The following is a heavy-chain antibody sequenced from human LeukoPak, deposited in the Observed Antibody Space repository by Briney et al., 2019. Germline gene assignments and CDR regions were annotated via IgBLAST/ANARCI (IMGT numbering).Heavy chain of an antibody. V-gene: IGHV3-23*01. D-gene: IGHD3-3*01. CDR3: ARVEESASFDP. CDR1: GFTFSSYA. CDR2: ISGSGGST. J-gene: IGHJ5*02. Sequence: GGSLRLSCAASGFTFSSYAMSWVRQAPGKGLEWVSAISGSGGSTYYADSVKGRFTISRDNAKNSLYLQMNSLRAENTAVYYCARVEESASFDPWGQGTLVTVSS.